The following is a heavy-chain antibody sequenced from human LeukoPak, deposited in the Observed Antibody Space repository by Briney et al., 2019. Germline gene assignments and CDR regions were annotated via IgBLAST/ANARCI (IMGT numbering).Heavy chain of an antibody. D-gene: IGHD3-22*01. CDR2: INPNSGGT. CDR3: ARAGVWDYNDSSGYHNGAFDI. V-gene: IGHV1-2*02. CDR1: GGTFSSYA. Sequence: ASVKVPCKASGGTFSSYAISWVRQAPGQGLEWMGWINPNSGGTNYAQKFQGRVTMTRDTSISTAYMELSRLRSDDTAFYYCARAGVWDYNDSSGYHNGAFDIWGQGTMVTVSS. J-gene: IGHJ3*02.